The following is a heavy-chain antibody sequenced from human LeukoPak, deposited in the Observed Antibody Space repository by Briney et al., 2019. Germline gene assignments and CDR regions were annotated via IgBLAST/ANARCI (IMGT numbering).Heavy chain of an antibody. V-gene: IGHV3-53*01. Sequence: GGSLRLSCAASGFTVSSNYMSWVRQAPGKGLEWVSVIYSGGSTYYADSVKGRFTISRNNSKNTLFLQMNSLRAEDTAVYYCAKIGAAYFEYWGQGIMVTVSS. CDR1: GFTVSSNY. CDR2: IYSGGST. J-gene: IGHJ4*02. CDR3: AKIGAAYFEY. D-gene: IGHD6-13*01.